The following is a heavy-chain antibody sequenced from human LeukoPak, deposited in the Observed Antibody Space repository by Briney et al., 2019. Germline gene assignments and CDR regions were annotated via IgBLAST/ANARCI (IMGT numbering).Heavy chain of an antibody. D-gene: IGHD3-10*01. V-gene: IGHV1-69*13. CDR1: GGTFSSYA. CDR2: IIPIFGTA. Sequence: GASVKVSCKASGGTFSSYAISWVRQAPGQGLEWMGGIIPIFGTANYAQKFQGRVTITADESTSTAYMELSSLRSEDTAVYYCARRREHGSGSDWLWGQGTLVTVSS. CDR3: ARRREHGSGSDWL. J-gene: IGHJ4*02.